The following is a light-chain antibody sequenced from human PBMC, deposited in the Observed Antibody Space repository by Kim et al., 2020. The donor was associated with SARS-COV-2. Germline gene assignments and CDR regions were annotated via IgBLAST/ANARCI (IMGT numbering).Light chain of an antibody. V-gene: IGKV1-5*01. CDR1: QSVSSW. Sequence: DIQMTQSPSTLSASVGDRVTITCRASQSVSSWLAWYQQKPGRAPKMLIYDASTLASGVPSRFRGSRSGTEFTLTISSLLPDDVATYYCQHYSYSWTFGRGTKVDIK. CDR2: DAS. J-gene: IGKJ1*01. CDR3: QHYSYSWT.